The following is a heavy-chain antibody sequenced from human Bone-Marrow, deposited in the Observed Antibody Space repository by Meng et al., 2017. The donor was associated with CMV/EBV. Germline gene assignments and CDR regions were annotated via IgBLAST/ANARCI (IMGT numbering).Heavy chain of an antibody. CDR1: GFTFSSYW. V-gene: IGHV3-74*01. J-gene: IGHJ4*02. CDR2: INSDGSST. D-gene: IGHD3-10*01. CDR3: ASAWYGSGSLPFDY. Sequence: GESLKISCAASGFTFSSYWMHWVRQAPGKGLVWVSRINSDGSSTSYADSVKGRFTISRDNAKNTLYLQMNSLRVEDTAVYYCASAWYGSGSLPFDYWGQGTLVTVSS.